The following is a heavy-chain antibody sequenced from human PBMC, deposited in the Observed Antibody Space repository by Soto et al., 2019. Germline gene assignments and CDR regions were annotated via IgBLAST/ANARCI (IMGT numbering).Heavy chain of an antibody. Sequence: SETLSLTCAVYGGSFSGYYWSWIRQPPGKGLEWIGEINHSGSTNYNPSLKSRVTISVDTSKNQFSLKLSSVTAADTAVYYCAREEYNWKEGKEGFDYWGQGTLVTVSS. V-gene: IGHV4-34*01. CDR1: GGSFSGYY. CDR2: INHSGST. J-gene: IGHJ4*02. D-gene: IGHD1-20*01. CDR3: AREEYNWKEGKEGFDY.